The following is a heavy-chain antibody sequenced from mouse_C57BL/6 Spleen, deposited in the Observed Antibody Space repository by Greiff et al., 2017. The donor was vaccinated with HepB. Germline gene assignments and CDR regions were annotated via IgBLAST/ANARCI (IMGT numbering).Heavy chain of an antibody. CDR2: ISYDGSN. CDR1: GYSITSGYY. CDR3: ARVGFHWYFDV. Sequence: EVQLQESGPGLVKPSQSLSLTCSVTGYSITSGYYWNWIRQFPGNKLEWMGYISYDGSNNYNPSLKNRISITRDTSKNQFFLKLNSVTTEDTATYYCARVGFHWYFDVWGTGTTVTVSS. J-gene: IGHJ1*03. V-gene: IGHV3-6*01.